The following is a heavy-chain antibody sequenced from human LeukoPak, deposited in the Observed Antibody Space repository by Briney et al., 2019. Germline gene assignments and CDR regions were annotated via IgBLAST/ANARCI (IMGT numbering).Heavy chain of an antibody. CDR1: GFTFSSYG. J-gene: IGHJ4*02. CDR2: IRYDGSNK. CDR3: AKDMGYRSSATCYGLDY. D-gene: IGHD2-2*01. Sequence: GSLRLSCAASGFTFSSYGMHWVRQAPGKGLEWVAFIRYDGSNKYYADSVKGRFTISRDNSKNTLFLQMNSLRAEDTAIYYCAKDMGYRSSATCYGLDYWGQGTLVTVSS. V-gene: IGHV3-30*02.